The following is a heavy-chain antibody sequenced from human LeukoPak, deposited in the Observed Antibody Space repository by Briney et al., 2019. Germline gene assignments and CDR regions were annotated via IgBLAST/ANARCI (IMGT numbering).Heavy chain of an antibody. J-gene: IGHJ4*02. Sequence: GGSLRLSCAASGLIVSTNYMSWVRQAPGKGLEWVSAISASGSRTYYADSVKGRFTISRDNAKNSLYLQMNSLRAEDTAVYYCAREGCSGGSCYSGGADYWGQGTLVTVSS. V-gene: IGHV3-11*04. CDR1: GLIVSTNY. D-gene: IGHD2-15*01. CDR3: AREGCSGGSCYSGGADY. CDR2: ISASGSRT.